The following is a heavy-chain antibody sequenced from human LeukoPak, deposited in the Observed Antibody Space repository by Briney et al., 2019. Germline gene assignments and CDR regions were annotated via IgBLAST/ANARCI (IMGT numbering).Heavy chain of an antibody. CDR3: ARVRDLYRDY. CDR1: GFTFSTYT. V-gene: IGHV3-21*01. J-gene: IGHJ4*02. Sequence: GGSLRLSCAASGFTFSTYTMNWVRQAPGKGLEWVSSISSSSYMFYADSVKGRFTISRDNTKNSLYLQMNSLRAEDTAVYYCARVRDLYRDYWGQGTLVTVSS. CDR2: ISSSSYM. D-gene: IGHD2-2*02.